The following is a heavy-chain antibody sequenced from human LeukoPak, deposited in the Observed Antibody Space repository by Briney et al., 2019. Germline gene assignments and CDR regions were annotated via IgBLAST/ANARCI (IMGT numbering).Heavy chain of an antibody. J-gene: IGHJ5*02. CDR1: GGTFSSYA. D-gene: IGHD6-13*01. V-gene: IGHV1-69*01. Sequence: SVKVSCKASGGTFSSYAISWVRQAPGQGLEWMGGIIPIFGTANYAQKFQGRVTITADESTSTAYMELSSLRSEDTAVYYCARDPPPDSIAAAGQSGPRGQGTLVTVSS. CDR3: ARDPPPDSIAAAGQSGP. CDR2: IIPIFGTA.